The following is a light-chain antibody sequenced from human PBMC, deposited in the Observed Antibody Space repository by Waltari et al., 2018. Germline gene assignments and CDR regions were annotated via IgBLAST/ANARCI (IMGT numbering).Light chain of an antibody. CDR2: GAS. CDR3: QQYNNWPPWT. Sequence: LVPSLPPATLSVSPGEGDTLSCRASQSVSSNLPWYQQNPGQAPRPLIYGASSRATGIPARFSGSGSGTTFTLTISSLQSEDFAVYYCQQYNNWPPWTFGQGTKVEIK. J-gene: IGKJ1*01. CDR1: QSVSSN. V-gene: IGKV3-15*01.